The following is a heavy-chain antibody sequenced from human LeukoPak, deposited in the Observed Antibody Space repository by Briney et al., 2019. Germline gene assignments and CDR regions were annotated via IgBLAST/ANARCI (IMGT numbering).Heavy chain of an antibody. CDR3: ATCSGGSCYSAFDI. V-gene: IGHV4-59*08. D-gene: IGHD2-15*01. CDR2: IYYSGST. CDR1: GGSISSYY. Sequence: SETLSLTCTVSGGSISSYYWSWIRQPPGKGLEWIGYIYYSGSTNCNPSLKSRVTISVDTSKNQFSLKLSSVTAADTAVYYCATCSGGSCYSAFDIWGQGTMVTVSS. J-gene: IGHJ3*02.